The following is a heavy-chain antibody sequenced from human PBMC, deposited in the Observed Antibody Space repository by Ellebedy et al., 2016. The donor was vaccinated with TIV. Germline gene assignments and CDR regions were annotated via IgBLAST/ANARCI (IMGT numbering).Heavy chain of an antibody. CDR2: INPLFRTT. J-gene: IGHJ6*02. V-gene: IGHV1-69*13. D-gene: IGHD3-22*01. Sequence: AASVKVSCKASGGTFSSYVINWVRQAPGQGLEWMGGINPLFRTTSYAQNFQGSVTITADEFTSTAYMELSSLRSEDTAVYYCARIENYYDTSDPSGTFYYYGMDVWGQGTTVTVSS. CDR1: GGTFSSYV. CDR3: ARIENYYDTSDPSGTFYYYGMDV.